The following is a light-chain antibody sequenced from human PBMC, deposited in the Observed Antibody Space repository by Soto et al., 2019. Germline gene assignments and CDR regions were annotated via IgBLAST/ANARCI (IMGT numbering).Light chain of an antibody. CDR1: QSISTW. V-gene: IGKV1-5*03. Sequence: DIQMTQSPSTLSASVGDRVTITCRASQSISTWLAWYQQKAGKAPKLLIYKASSSQSGVPSRFSGSGSGTEFPLTINSPQPDDFATYYCQQYSTYSRAFGKGTRVEIK. CDR3: QQYSTYSRA. J-gene: IGKJ1*01. CDR2: KAS.